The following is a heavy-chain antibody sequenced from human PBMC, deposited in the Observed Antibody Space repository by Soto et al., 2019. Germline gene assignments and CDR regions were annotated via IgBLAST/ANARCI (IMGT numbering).Heavy chain of an antibody. J-gene: IGHJ4*02. D-gene: IGHD1-26*01. CDR3: AAGGIVGGTFSFDY. CDR2: IVVGSGKT. CDR1: GGTFSSYT. Sequence: ASVKVSCKASGGTFSSYTISWVRQAPGQRLEWIGRIVVGSGKTKYAQKFQERVTITRDMSTGTAYMELSSLRSEDTAVYYCAAGGIVGGTFSFDYWGQGTLVTVSS. V-gene: IGHV1-58*02.